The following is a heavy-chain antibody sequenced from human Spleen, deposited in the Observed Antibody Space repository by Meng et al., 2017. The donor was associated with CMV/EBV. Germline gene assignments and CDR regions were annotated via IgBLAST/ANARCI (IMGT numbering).Heavy chain of an antibody. D-gene: IGHD2-2*01. CDR1: GCTFSSYA. V-gene: IGHV1-69*10. CDR2: IIPILGIA. CDR3: AREWVLGVVVPTPYYYYGMDV. Sequence: SVKVSCKASGCTFSSYAISWVRQAPGQGLEWMGGIIPILGIANYAQKFQGRVTITADKSTSTAYMELSSLRSEDTAVYYCAREWVLGVVVPTPYYYYGMDVWGQGTTVTVSS. J-gene: IGHJ6*02.